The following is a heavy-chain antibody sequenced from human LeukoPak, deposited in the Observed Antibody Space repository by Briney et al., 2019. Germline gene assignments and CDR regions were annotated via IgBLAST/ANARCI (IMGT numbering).Heavy chain of an antibody. CDR1: GGSISTYY. Sequence: SETLSLTCTVSGGSISTYYWSWIRQPPGKGLEWIGYIYYSGSANYNPSLKSQVTISVDTSKNQFSLKLSSVTAADTAVYYCAGSYGSGNYFDYWGQGTLVTVSS. V-gene: IGHV4-59*01. CDR3: AGSYGSGNYFDY. CDR2: IYYSGSA. J-gene: IGHJ4*02. D-gene: IGHD3-10*01.